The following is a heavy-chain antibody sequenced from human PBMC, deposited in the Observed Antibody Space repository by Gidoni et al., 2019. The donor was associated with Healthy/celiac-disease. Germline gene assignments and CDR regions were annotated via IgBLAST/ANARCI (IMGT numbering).Heavy chain of an antibody. CDR2: IYYSGST. CDR1: GGSISSISYY. V-gene: IGHV4-39*07. J-gene: IGHJ4*02. D-gene: IGHD3-22*01. Sequence: QLQLQESGPGLVKPSETLSLTCTVSGGSISSISYYWGWIRQPPGKGLEWIGSIYYSGSTYYNPSLKSRVTISVDTSKNQFSLKLSSVTAADTAVYYCARYYYDSSGYLFYFDYWGQGTLVTVSS. CDR3: ARYYYDSSGYLFYFDY.